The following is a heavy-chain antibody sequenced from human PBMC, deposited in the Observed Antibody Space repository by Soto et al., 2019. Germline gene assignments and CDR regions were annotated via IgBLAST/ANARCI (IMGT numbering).Heavy chain of an antibody. V-gene: IGHV2-70*11. CDR3: ARILIAAAGIGYYYGLDV. CDR2: IDWDDDK. D-gene: IGHD6-13*01. J-gene: IGHJ6*02. Sequence: GSGPTLVNPTQTLTLTCTFSGFSLSTSGMCVSWIRQPPGKALEWLARIDWDDDKYYSTSLKTRLTISKDTSKNQVVLTMTNMDPVDTAAYYCARILIAAAGIGYYYGLDVWGQGTTVTVSS. CDR1: GFSLSTSGMC.